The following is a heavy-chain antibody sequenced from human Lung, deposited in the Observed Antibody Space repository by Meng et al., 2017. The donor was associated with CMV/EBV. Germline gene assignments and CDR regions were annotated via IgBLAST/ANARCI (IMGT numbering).Heavy chain of an antibody. D-gene: IGHD6-13*01. V-gene: IGHV3-43D*03. CDR1: GFTFDDHA. CDR2: ISWDGGST. J-gene: IGHJ6*02. Sequence: GGSLRLXCAASGFTFDDHAMHWVRQAPGKGLEWISLISWDGGSTYYADSVKGRFTTSRDNSENSLYLQINSLRVEDTAVYYCAKATVSAAGFPHMDVWGQWTXVTVSS. CDR3: AKATVSAAGFPHMDV.